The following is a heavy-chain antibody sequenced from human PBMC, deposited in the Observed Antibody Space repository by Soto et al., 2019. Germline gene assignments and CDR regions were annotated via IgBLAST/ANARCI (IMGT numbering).Heavy chain of an antibody. Sequence: ASVKVSCKASGYTFTSYGISWVRQAPGQGLEWMGWISAYNGNTNYAQKLQGRVTMTTDTSTSTAYMELRSLRSDDTAVYYCARVYDFWSGTETYYFDYWGQGTLVTVSS. J-gene: IGHJ4*02. D-gene: IGHD3-3*01. CDR3: ARVYDFWSGTETYYFDY. V-gene: IGHV1-18*01. CDR1: GYTFTSYG. CDR2: ISAYNGNT.